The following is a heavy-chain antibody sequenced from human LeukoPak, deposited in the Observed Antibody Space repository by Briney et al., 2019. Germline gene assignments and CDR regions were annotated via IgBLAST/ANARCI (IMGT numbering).Heavy chain of an antibody. V-gene: IGHV1-2*02. D-gene: IGHD6-13*01. J-gene: IGHJ4*02. Sequence: VAPVKVSCTASGYTFTGYYMHWVRQAPGQGLEWMGWINPNSGGTNYAQKFQGRVTMTRDTSLSTAYMELSRLTSDDTAVYYCAREESSSWYLGYWGQGTLVTVSS. CDR2: INPNSGGT. CDR1: GYTFTGYY. CDR3: AREESSSWYLGY.